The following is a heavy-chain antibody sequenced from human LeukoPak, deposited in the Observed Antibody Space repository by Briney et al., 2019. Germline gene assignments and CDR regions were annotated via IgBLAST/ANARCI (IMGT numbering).Heavy chain of an antibody. Sequence: SETLSLTCTVSGGSISSYYWSWIRQPPGKGLEWIGYIYYSGSTNYNPSFKSRVTISVDTSKNQFSLKLSSVTAADTAVYYCARGNYYYDSSGYEHWGQGTLVTVSS. V-gene: IGHV4-59*01. D-gene: IGHD3-22*01. J-gene: IGHJ1*01. CDR2: IYYSGST. CDR3: ARGNYYYDSSGYEH. CDR1: GGSISSYY.